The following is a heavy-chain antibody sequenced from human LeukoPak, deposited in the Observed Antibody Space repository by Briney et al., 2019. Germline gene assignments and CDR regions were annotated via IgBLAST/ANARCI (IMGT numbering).Heavy chain of an antibody. J-gene: IGHJ6*03. Sequence: SETLSLTCAVYGGSFSGYYWSWIRQPPGKGLEWIGEINHSGSTNYNPSLKSRVTISVDTSKNQFSLKLSSVTAADTAVYYCARGAPYCSSTSCYRMAYYYYYMDVWGKGTTVTVSS. CDR1: GGSFSGYY. CDR3: ARGAPYCSSTSCYRMAYYYYYMDV. V-gene: IGHV4-34*01. D-gene: IGHD2-2*02. CDR2: INHSGST.